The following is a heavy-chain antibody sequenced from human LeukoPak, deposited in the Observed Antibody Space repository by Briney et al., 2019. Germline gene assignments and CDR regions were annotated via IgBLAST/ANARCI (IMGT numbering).Heavy chain of an antibody. CDR1: GFTFSSYA. V-gene: IGHV3-23*01. D-gene: IGHD2-15*01. CDR2: ISGSGGST. J-gene: IGHJ4*02. Sequence: GGSLRLSCAASGFTFSSYATSWVRLAPEKGLEWVSAISGSGGSTYYADSVKGRFTISRDNSKNTLYLQMNSLRADDTAVYYCANLRGRGAYACSGSGCYSYWGQGTLVTVSP. CDR3: ANLRGRGAYACSGSGCYSY.